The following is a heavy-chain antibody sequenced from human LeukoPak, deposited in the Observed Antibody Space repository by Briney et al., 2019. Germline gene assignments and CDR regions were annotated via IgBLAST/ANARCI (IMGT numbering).Heavy chain of an antibody. J-gene: IGHJ4*02. V-gene: IGHV3-21*01. Sequence: GGSLRLSCAASGFTFSSYSINWVRQAPGKGLEWVSSISSSSSYIYYADSVKGRFTISRDNAKNSLYLQMNSLRAEDTAVYYCARVDIVLMVYAFDYWGQGTLVTVSS. CDR2: ISSSSSYI. D-gene: IGHD2-8*01. CDR1: GFTFSSYS. CDR3: ARVDIVLMVYAFDY.